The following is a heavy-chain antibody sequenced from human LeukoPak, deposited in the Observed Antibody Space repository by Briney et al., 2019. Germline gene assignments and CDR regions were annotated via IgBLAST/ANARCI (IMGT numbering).Heavy chain of an antibody. D-gene: IGHD1-26*01. V-gene: IGHV4-39*07. J-gene: IGHJ4*02. CDR1: GGSISSSSYY. CDR2: VYYTGAS. CDR3: ARVGATKPHFDY. Sequence: SETLSLTCTVSGGSISSSSYYWGWIRQPPGKGLEWIGSVYYTGASYYNPSLKSRVTISIDTSKNQFSLKLSSVTAADTAVYYCARVGATKPHFDYWGQGTLVTVSS.